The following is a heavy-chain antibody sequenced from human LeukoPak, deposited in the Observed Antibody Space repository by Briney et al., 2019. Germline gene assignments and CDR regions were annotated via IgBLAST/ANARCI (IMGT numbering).Heavy chain of an antibody. D-gene: IGHD6-13*01. J-gene: IGHJ4*02. CDR3: ARDTTYTSSLVY. V-gene: IGHV1-18*01. CDR1: GYTLSTFA. Sequence: ASVKGSRKASGYTLSTFAISWVRQAPVHELEWMGWISTYYANTSYAQKLQGRVTMTTDTSTSTAYMELRSLRSDDTAVYYCARDTTYTSSLVYWGQGTLVTVAS. CDR2: ISTYYANT.